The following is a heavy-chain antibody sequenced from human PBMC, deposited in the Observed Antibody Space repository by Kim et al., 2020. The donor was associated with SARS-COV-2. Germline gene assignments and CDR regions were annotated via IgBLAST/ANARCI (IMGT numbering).Heavy chain of an antibody. CDR1: GFTFSSYA. D-gene: IGHD3-3*01. CDR2: ISGSGGST. J-gene: IGHJ4*02. CDR3: VREYDFWSGYFLAVGGYFDY. V-gene: IGHV3-23*01. Sequence: GGSLRLSCAASGFTFSSYAMSWVRQAPGKGLEWVSAISGSGGSTYYADSVKGRFTISRDNSKNTLYLQMNSLRAEDTAVYYCVREYDFWSGYFLAVGGYFDYWGQGTLVTVSS.